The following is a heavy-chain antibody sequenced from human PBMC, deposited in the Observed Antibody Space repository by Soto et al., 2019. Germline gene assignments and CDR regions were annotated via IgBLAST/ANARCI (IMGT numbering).Heavy chain of an antibody. V-gene: IGHV4-39*01. CDR2: IYYSGST. CDR1: VGSISSSSYY. CDR3: ARRLYYDSSGFEGGGMDV. J-gene: IGHJ6*02. Sequence: SETLSLTCTVSVGSISSSSYYSCWIRQPPGKGLEWIGSIYYSGSTYYNPSLKSRVTISVDTSKNQFSLKLSSVTAADTAVYYCARRLYYDSSGFEGGGMDVWGQGTTVT. D-gene: IGHD3-22*01.